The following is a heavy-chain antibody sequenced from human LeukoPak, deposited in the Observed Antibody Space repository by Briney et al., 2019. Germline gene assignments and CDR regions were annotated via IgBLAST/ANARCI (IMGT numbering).Heavy chain of an antibody. V-gene: IGHV4-59*01. CDR1: GGSISSYY. CDR2: IYYSGST. Sequence: SETLSLTSTVSGGSISSYYWSWIRQPPGKGLEWIGYIYYSGSTNYNPSLKSRVTISVDTSKNQFSLKLSSVTAADTAVYYCARAGAHDAFDIWGQGTMVTVSS. CDR3: ARAGAHDAFDI. J-gene: IGHJ3*02.